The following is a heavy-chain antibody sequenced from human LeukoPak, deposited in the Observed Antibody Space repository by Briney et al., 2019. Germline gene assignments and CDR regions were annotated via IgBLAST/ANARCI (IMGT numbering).Heavy chain of an antibody. J-gene: IGHJ4*02. V-gene: IGHV3-30*18. Sequence: GRSLRLSCAASGFTFSSYGMHWVRQAPGKGLEWVAVISYDGSNKYYADSVKGRFTISRDNSKNTLYLQMNSLRAVDTAVYYCAKDTYYYDSSGYYRGMDYWGQGTLVTVSS. CDR3: AKDTYYYDSSGYYRGMDY. D-gene: IGHD3-22*01. CDR2: ISYDGSNK. CDR1: GFTFSSYG.